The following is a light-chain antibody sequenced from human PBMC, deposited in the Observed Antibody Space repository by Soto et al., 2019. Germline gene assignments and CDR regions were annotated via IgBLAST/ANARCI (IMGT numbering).Light chain of an antibody. J-gene: IGKJ1*01. Sequence: DIVLTQSPGALSLSPGERATLSCRASQSVSSSFLAWYQQKPGQAPRLLIYGASSRATGIPDRFSGSGSGTDFTHTISRLEPEDFAVYYCQQYDSSPRTLGQGTKVEIK. CDR2: GAS. CDR3: QQYDSSPRT. CDR1: QSVSSSF. V-gene: IGKV3-20*01.